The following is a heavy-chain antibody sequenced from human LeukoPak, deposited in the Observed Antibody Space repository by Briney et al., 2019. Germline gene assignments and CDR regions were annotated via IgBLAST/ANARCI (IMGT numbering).Heavy chain of an antibody. CDR2: ISGSGGST. CDR1: GFTFSSYA. CDR3: AKDKGGWYFDL. V-gene: IGHV3-23*01. Sequence: GGSLRLSRAASGFTFSSYAMSWVRQAPGKGLEWVSAISGSGGSTYYADTVKGRFTISRDNSKNTLYLQMNSLRAEDTAVYYCAKDKGGWYFDLWGRGTLVTVSS. D-gene: IGHD3-16*01. J-gene: IGHJ2*01.